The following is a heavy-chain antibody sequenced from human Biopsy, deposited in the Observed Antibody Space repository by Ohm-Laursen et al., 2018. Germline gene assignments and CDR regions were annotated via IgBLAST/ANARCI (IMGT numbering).Heavy chain of an antibody. CDR2: IRDKANSYTT. D-gene: IGHD2-15*01. J-gene: IGHJ5*01. CDR3: ARAGRYCSGGGCYSWFDS. CDR1: GFSFSDNY. V-gene: IGHV3-72*01. Sequence: LRLSCAATGFSFSDNYMDWVRQAPGKGLERVGRIRDKANSYTTDYAASVKGRFTISRDDSKNSLYLQMNSLKTEDTALYYCARAGRYCSGGGCYSWFDSWGQGTLVTVSS.